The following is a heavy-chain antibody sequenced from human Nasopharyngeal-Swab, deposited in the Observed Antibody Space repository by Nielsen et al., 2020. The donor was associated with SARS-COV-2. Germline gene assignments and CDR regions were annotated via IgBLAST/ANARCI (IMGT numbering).Heavy chain of an antibody. CDR1: GFTFSSYA. CDR3: ARKADWSLYYYYMDV. CDR2: ISYDGSNK. J-gene: IGHJ6*03. D-gene: IGHD3-9*01. V-gene: IGHV3-30-3*01. Sequence: GESLKISCAASGFTFSSYAMHWVRQAPGKGLEWVAVISYDGSNKYCADSVKGRFTISRDNSKNTLYLQMNSLRAEDTAVYYCARKADWSLYYYYMDVWGKGTTVTVSS.